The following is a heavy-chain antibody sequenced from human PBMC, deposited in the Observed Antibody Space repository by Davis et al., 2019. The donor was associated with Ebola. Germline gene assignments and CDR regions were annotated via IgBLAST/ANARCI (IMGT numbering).Heavy chain of an antibody. V-gene: IGHV4-59*01. CDR1: GGSISGYY. D-gene: IGHD4-17*01. CDR2: IFYSSTT. CDR3: AREGYGAHVAS. J-gene: IGHJ5*02. Sequence: PSETLSLTCTVSGGSISGYYWTWIRQPPGKGLEWIGYIFYSSTTIYNPSLGSRVTISVDTSKNQLSLKLTSVTAADTAVYYCAREGYGAHVASWGQGILVTVSS.